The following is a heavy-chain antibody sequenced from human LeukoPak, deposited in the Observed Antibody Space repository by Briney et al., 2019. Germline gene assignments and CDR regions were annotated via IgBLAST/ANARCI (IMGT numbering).Heavy chain of an antibody. CDR3: AKDRRPTSCSSSWLDY. J-gene: IGHJ4*02. CDR2: IRYDGSKT. D-gene: IGHD6-13*01. CDR1: GFIFSSYG. V-gene: IGHV3-30*02. Sequence: GGSLRLSCAASGFIFSSYGMHWVRQAPGKGLEWVAFIRYDGSKTYYADSVKGRFTISRDNSKNTLYLQMNSLRAEDTAVYYCAKDRRPTSCSSSWLDYWGQGTLITVSS.